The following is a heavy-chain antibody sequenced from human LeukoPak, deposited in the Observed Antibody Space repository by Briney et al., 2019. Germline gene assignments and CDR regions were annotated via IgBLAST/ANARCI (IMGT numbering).Heavy chain of an antibody. D-gene: IGHD6-19*01. V-gene: IGHV3-30*18. CDR3: AKGMPIAVAGPLLDWDY. Sequence: PGGSLRLSCAASGFTFSSYGMHWVRQAPGKGLEWVAVISYDGSNKYYADSVKGRFTISRDNSKNTLYLQMNSLRAEDTAVYYCAKGMPIAVAGPLLDWDYWGQGTLVTVSS. J-gene: IGHJ4*02. CDR2: ISYDGSNK. CDR1: GFTFSSYG.